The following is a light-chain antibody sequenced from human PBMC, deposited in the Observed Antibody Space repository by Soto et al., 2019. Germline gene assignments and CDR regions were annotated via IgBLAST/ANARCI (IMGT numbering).Light chain of an antibody. J-gene: IGLJ1*01. CDR1: SSDVGAYNL. V-gene: IGLV2-23*02. Sequence: QSVLTQPASVSGYPGQSITISCTGTSSDVGAYNLVSWYQQHPGKAPKLMIYEVTKRPSGVSNRFSGSKSGNTASLTISGLQAEDEADYYCFSYAGSSRVFGTGTKLTVL. CDR3: FSYAGSSRV. CDR2: EVT.